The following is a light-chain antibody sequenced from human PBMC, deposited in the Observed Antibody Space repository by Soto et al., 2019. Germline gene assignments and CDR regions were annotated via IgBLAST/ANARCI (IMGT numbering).Light chain of an antibody. CDR2: QAS. V-gene: IGKV1-5*03. J-gene: IGKJ1*01. Sequence: DIRMTQSPSTLSASVGDRVTITCRASQSISNWLAWYQQKPGKAPKLLIHQASTLQNEVPSRFSGSGSGTEFTLTIDSLQPDDSATYYCQKYNSFWTFGQGTKVDIK. CDR1: QSISNW. CDR3: QKYNSFWT.